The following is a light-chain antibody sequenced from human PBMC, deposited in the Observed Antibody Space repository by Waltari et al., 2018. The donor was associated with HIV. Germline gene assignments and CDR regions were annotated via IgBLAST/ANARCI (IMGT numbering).Light chain of an antibody. CDR2: KAS. CDR3: QQYNSYWT. Sequence: DIQMTQSPSTLSASVGARVTITCRARQTISTWSAWYQQKPGKAPKLLIYKASSLESGVPSRFSGSGSGTEFTLTISSLQPDDFATYYCQQYNSYWTFGQGTKVEI. CDR1: QTISTW. V-gene: IGKV1-5*03. J-gene: IGKJ1*01.